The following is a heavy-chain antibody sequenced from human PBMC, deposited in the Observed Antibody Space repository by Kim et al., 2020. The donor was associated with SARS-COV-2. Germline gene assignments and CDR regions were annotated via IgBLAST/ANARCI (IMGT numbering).Heavy chain of an antibody. D-gene: IGHD6-19*01. CDR3: ARDRGYSSGWLY. Sequence: GGSLRLSCAASGFTFSCYSMYWVRQAPGKGLEWVSYISTSSSTIYYADSVKGRFTISRDNAKNSLYLQMNSLRDEDTAVYYCARDRGYSSGWLYWGQGTLVTVS. J-gene: IGHJ4*02. CDR1: GFTFSCYS. V-gene: IGHV3-48*02. CDR2: ISTSSSTI.